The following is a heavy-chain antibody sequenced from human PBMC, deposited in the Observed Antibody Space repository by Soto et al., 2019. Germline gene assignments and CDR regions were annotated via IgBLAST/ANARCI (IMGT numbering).Heavy chain of an antibody. Sequence: GGSLRLSCAASGFTFSSYAMHWVRQAPGKGLEWVVVISYDGSNKYYADSVKGRFTISRDNSKNTLYLQMNSLRAEDTAVYYCARVGPRIAVAGHFDYWGQGTLVTVSS. CDR1: GFTFSSYA. V-gene: IGHV3-30-3*01. CDR3: ARVGPRIAVAGHFDY. CDR2: ISYDGSNK. J-gene: IGHJ4*02. D-gene: IGHD6-19*01.